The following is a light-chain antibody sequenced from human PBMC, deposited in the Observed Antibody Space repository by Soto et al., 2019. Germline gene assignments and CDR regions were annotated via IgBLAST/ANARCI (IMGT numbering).Light chain of an antibody. CDR1: QSVSSTY. Sequence: EIVLTQSPGTLSLSPGERATLSCRASQSVSSTYLAWYQQNPGQAPRRLIYGASSRDTGIPDRFSGSGSGTDFTLTISRLEPEDFAVYFCQQYGSSSYTFGQGTKLEIK. J-gene: IGKJ2*01. CDR3: QQYGSSSYT. CDR2: GAS. V-gene: IGKV3-20*01.